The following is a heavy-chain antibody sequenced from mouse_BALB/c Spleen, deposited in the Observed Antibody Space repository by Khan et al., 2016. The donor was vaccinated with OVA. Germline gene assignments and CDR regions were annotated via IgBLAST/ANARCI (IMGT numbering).Heavy chain of an antibody. D-gene: IGHD1-2*01. Sequence: QVQLQQSGAELARPGASVKLSCKASGYTFTDYYINWVKQRTGQGLEWIGEISPGSGDTYYNEKFKGKATLTADKSSSTAYMQLSSLTSEASAVYSCARRNYCGYTFAYWGQGTLVTVSA. CDR3: ARRNYCGYTFAY. J-gene: IGHJ3*01. V-gene: IGHV1-77*01. CDR2: ISPGSGDT. CDR1: GYTFTDYY.